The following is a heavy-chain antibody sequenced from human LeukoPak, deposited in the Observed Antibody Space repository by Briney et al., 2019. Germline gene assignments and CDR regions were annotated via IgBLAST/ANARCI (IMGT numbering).Heavy chain of an antibody. CDR1: GFTFSSYW. Sequence: GGSLRLSCAASGFTFSSYWMHWVRQAPGKGLVWVSRINSDGSSTSYADSVKGRFTISRDNSKNTLYLQMNSLTTDDTAVYYCASRGSSWFYFDNWGQGTLVTVSS. D-gene: IGHD6-13*01. V-gene: IGHV3-74*01. CDR2: INSDGSST. CDR3: ASRGSSWFYFDN. J-gene: IGHJ4*02.